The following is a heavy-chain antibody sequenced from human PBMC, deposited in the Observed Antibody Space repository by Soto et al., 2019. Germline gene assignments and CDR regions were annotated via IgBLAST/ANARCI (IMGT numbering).Heavy chain of an antibody. J-gene: IGHJ6*02. D-gene: IGHD3-10*02. CDR1: GFTFSSYG. CDR3: ARVVDVRGVIVYYFYYYGMDV. CDR2: ISSSSSYI. V-gene: IGHV3-21*01. Sequence: GGSLRLSCAASGFTFSSYGMNWVRQAPGKGLEWVSSISSSSSYIYYADSVKGRFTISRDNAKNSLYLQMNSLRAEDTAVYYCARVVDVRGVIVYYFYYYGMDVWGQGTTVTVS.